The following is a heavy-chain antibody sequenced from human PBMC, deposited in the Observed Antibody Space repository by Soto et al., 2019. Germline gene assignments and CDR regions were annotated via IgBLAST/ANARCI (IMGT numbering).Heavy chain of an antibody. CDR1: GGAISSYF. V-gene: IGHV4-59*01. CDR3: ARGRGGTYDAFDI. J-gene: IGHJ3*02. Sequence: KTSETLSLTCTVSGGAISSYFWSWIRQPPGEGLEWIGYIFYSGTTNYSPSLKSRVTMSLGTAKNQFSLNLTSMTAADTAVYYCARGRGGTYDAFDIWGQGTMVTVSS. D-gene: IGHD1-26*01. CDR2: IFYSGTT.